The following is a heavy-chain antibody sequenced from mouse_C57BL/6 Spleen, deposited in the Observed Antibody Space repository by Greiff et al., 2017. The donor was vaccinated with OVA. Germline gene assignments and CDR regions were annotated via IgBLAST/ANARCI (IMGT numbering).Heavy chain of an antibody. Sequence: EVQWVESGGGLVKPGGSLKLSCAASGFTFSSYAMSWVRQTPEKRLEWVATISDGGSYTYYPDNVKGRFTISRDNAKNNLYLQMSHLKSEDTAMYYCARDRAGSSYSYYFDYWGQGTTLTVSS. CDR2: ISDGGSYT. CDR1: GFTFSSYA. D-gene: IGHD1-1*01. V-gene: IGHV5-4*01. CDR3: ARDRAGSSYSYYFDY. J-gene: IGHJ2*01.